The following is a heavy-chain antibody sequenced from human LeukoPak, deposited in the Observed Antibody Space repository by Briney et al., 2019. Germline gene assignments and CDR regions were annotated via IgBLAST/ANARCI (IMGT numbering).Heavy chain of an antibody. CDR3: ARDRALRGSIDY. Sequence: ASVKVSCKASGYTFTSYYMHWVRQAPGQGLAWMGIINPSGGSTSYAQKFQGRVTMTRDTSTSTVYMELSSLRSEDTAVYYCARDRALRGSIDYWGQGTLVTVSS. CDR2: INPSGGST. D-gene: IGHD3-10*01. CDR1: GYTFTSYY. V-gene: IGHV1-46*01. J-gene: IGHJ4*02.